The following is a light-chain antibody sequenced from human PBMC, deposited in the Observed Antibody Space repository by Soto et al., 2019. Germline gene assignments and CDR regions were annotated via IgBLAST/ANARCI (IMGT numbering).Light chain of an antibody. V-gene: IGKV3-15*01. J-gene: IGKJ1*01. CDR3: QQYNNWPPWT. CDR1: QSVSSN. CDR2: RAS. Sequence: EIVMTQSPATLSVSPGEGATLSCRASQSVSSNLAWYQQKPGQAPRLLIYRASTRATGIPARFSGSGSGIVFTLTISSLQSEDFAVYYCQQYNNWPPWTFGQGTKVEIK.